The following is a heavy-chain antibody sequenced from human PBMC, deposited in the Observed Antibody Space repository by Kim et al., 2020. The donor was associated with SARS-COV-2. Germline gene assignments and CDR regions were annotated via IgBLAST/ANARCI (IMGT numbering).Heavy chain of an antibody. CDR1: GFTFSSYA. J-gene: IGHJ3*02. Sequence: GGSLRLSCAASGFTFSSYAMSWVRQAPGKGLEWVSAISGSGGSTYYADSVKGRFTISRDNSKNTLYLQMNSLRAEDTAVYYCAKDLGFRGRMVRGVTDAFVIWGQGTMVTVSS. CDR3: AKDLGFRGRMVRGVTDAFVI. V-gene: IGHV3-23*01. D-gene: IGHD3-10*01. CDR2: ISGSGGST.